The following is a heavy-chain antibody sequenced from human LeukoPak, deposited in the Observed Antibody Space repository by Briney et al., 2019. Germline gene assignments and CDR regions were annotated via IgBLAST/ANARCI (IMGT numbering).Heavy chain of an antibody. D-gene: IGHD2-8*02. J-gene: IGHJ4*02. CDR1: GLIFSDVW. CDR2: IEKDGSEK. V-gene: IGHV3-7*01. CDR3: AAGYGWLTDF. Sequence: PGGSLRLSCAGTGLIFSDVWMNWFRQAPGKGLEWVANIEKDGSEKNYVDSVKGRFTISRDNAKNSLHLEMNSLRGEDTAVYYCAAGYGWLTDFWGQGTLVTVSS.